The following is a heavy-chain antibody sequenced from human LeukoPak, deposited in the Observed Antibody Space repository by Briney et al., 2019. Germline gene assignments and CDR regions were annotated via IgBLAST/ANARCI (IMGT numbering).Heavy chain of an antibody. J-gene: IGHJ5*01. CDR3: ARDIGGWFDY. D-gene: IGHD2-15*01. CDR1: GGSMRNYF. V-gene: IGHV4-59*01. CDR2: VRSGTN. Sequence: SETLSLTCTVPGGSMRNYFWTWIRQPPGKGREGIGYVRSGTNDHNPSLKNRVTISADTSRNQFSLKLNSVTAADTAVYYCARDIGGWFDYWGQGILVTVSS.